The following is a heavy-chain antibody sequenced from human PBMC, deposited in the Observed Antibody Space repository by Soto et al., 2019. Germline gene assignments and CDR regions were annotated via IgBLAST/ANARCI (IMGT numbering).Heavy chain of an antibody. CDR3: ARYDFGTFDN. Sequence: SETLSRTGAVSGDSVSSSFWWTWVRQPPGKGLEWIGEIYHTESTNYAPSLQSRVTISLDKSMNQFSLRFNSVTPADTAASYCARYDFGTFDNWGQGFRVTVSS. D-gene: IGHD4-17*01. J-gene: IGHJ4*02. V-gene: IGHV4-4*02. CDR2: IYHTEST. CDR1: GDSVSSSFW.